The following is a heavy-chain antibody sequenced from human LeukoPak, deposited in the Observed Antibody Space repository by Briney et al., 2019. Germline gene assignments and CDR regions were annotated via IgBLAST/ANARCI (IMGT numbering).Heavy chain of an antibody. CDR2: IYHSGST. J-gene: IGHJ3*02. CDR1: GGSISSGGYS. Sequence: SETLSLNCAVSGGSISSGGYSWSWIRQPPGKGLEWIGYIYHSGSTYYNPSLKSRVTISVDRSKNQFSLKLSSVTAADTAVYYCARETGPYGIDIWGQGTMVTVSS. CDR3: ARETGPYGIDI. V-gene: IGHV4-30-2*01. D-gene: IGHD4-17*01.